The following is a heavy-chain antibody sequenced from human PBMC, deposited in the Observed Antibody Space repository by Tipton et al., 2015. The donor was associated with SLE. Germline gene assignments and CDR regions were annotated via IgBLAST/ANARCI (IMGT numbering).Heavy chain of an antibody. J-gene: IGHJ3*02. CDR2: FSYSANT. Sequence: TLSLTCSVSGGSISSSDFYWGWIRQPPGKGLGWIGTFSYSANTYYNPSLKSRVTTSVDTSNNQFSLKLTSVTAADTAVYYCARASRIGDIWGQGTMVTVSS. V-gene: IGHV4-39*07. CDR1: GGSISSSDFY. D-gene: IGHD2-15*01. CDR3: ARASRIGDI.